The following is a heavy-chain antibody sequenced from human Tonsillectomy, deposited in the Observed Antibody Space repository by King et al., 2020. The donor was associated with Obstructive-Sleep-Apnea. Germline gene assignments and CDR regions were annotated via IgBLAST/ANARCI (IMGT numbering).Heavy chain of an antibody. CDR3: ARGRYSSGWSPIDY. Sequence: VQLVESGAEVKKPGSSVKVSCKASGGTFSSYAISWVRQAPGQGLEWMGGIIPTLGIANYAQKFQGRVTITADKSTSTAYMELSSLRSEDTAVYYCARGRYSSGWSPIDYWGQGTLVTVSS. V-gene: IGHV1-69*10. CDR2: IIPTLGIA. CDR1: GGTFSSYA. J-gene: IGHJ4*02. D-gene: IGHD6-19*01.